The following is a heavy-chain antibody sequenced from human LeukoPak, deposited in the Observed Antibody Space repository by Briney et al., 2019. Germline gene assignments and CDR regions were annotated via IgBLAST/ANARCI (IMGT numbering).Heavy chain of an antibody. CDR3: ARLDSSSGNWFDP. Sequence: SETLSLTCAVSGYSISSGYYWGWIRQPPGKGLEWIGSIYHSGSTYYNPSLKSRVTISVDTSKNQFSLKLSSVTAADTAGYYCARLDSSSGNWFDPWGQGTLVTVSS. CDR2: IYHSGST. CDR1: GYSISSGYY. V-gene: IGHV4-38-2*01. J-gene: IGHJ5*02. D-gene: IGHD6-13*01.